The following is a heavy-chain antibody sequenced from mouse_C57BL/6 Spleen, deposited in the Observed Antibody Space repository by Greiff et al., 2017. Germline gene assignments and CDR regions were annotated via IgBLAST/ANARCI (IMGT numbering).Heavy chain of an antibody. Sequence: DVQLVESGGDLVKPGGSLKLSCAASGFTFSSYGMSWVRQTPDKRLEWVATISSGGSYTYYPDSVKGRFTISRDNAKNTLYLQMSSLKSEDTAMYYCARHSGFDYWGQGTTLTVSS. J-gene: IGHJ2*01. CDR2: ISSGGSYT. CDR1: GFTFSSYG. V-gene: IGHV5-6*01. CDR3: ARHSGFDY.